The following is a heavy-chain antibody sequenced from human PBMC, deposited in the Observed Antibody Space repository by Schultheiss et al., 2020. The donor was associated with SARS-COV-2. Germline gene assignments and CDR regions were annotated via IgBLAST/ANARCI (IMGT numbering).Heavy chain of an antibody. D-gene: IGHD6-13*01. Sequence: SETLSLTCTVSGGSISSHYWSWIRQPPGKGLEWIGYIYYSGSTNYNPSLKSRVTISVDTSKNQFSLKLSSVTAADTAVYYCARRIAAADLFDYWGQGTLVTVSS. V-gene: IGHV4-59*08. CDR1: GGSISSHY. CDR2: IYYSGST. J-gene: IGHJ4*02. CDR3: ARRIAAADLFDY.